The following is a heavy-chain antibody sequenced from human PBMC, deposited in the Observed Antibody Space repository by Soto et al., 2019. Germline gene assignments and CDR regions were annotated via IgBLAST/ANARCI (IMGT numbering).Heavy chain of an antibody. V-gene: IGHV1-2*02. J-gene: IGHJ4*02. Sequence: ASVKVSCKASGYTFTGYYMHWVRQAPGQGLEWMGWINPNSGGTNYAQKFQGRVTMTRDTSISTAYMELSRLRSDDTAVYYCARGYYYDSSGYYFWGQGTLVTVSS. CDR2: INPNSGGT. CDR3: ARGYYYDSSGYYF. CDR1: GYTFTGYY. D-gene: IGHD3-22*01.